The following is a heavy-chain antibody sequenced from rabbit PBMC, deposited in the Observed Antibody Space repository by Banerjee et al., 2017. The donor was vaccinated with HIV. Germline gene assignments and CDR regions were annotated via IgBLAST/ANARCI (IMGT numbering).Heavy chain of an antibody. D-gene: IGHD4-1*01. CDR3: ARQDYSSGWGVNL. J-gene: IGHJ4*01. Sequence: KDYASWVNGRFTISSQNAQKMLYLQLNALTAADTATYFCARQDYSSGWGVNLWGPGTLVTVS. CDR2: K. V-gene: IGHV1S8*01.